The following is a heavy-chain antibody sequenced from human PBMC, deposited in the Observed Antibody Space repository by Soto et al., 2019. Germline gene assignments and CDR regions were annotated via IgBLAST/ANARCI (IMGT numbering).Heavy chain of an antibody. CDR1: GFSFSNYA. Sequence: PGGSLRLSCATSGFSFSNYAMSWVRQAPGKGLEWVAAITSVGYTYYVDSLKGRFTISRDNSKNTLFLQMNSLRAEDTAVYYCAEDLIDYSNSYFDYWGQGTLVTVSS. V-gene: IGHV3-23*01. CDR3: AEDLIDYSNSYFDY. D-gene: IGHD4-4*01. CDR2: ITSVGYT. J-gene: IGHJ4*02.